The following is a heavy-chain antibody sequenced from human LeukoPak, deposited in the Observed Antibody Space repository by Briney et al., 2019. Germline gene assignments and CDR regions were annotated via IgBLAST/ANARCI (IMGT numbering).Heavy chain of an antibody. CDR2: IYYSAST. Sequence: SETLSLTCTVSGGSISSYYGSSIRQPPGKGMEWIGYIYYSASTNYNPSLKSRVTISGDTFKNQFSLKLSSVAAADTAVYYCGSNKGGIWFGELLFDYWGEGTLVSVSS. CDR1: GGSISSYY. CDR3: GSNKGGIWFGELLFDY. V-gene: IGHV4-59*01. D-gene: IGHD3-10*01. J-gene: IGHJ4*02.